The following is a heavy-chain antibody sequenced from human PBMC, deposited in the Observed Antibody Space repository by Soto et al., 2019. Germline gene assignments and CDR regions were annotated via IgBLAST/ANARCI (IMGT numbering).Heavy chain of an antibody. V-gene: IGHV4-39*01. CDR1: GGSISSSSYY. CDR2: IYYSGST. D-gene: IGHD3-10*01. J-gene: IGHJ4*02. Sequence: SETLSLTCTVSGGSISSSSYYWGWIRQPPGKGLEWIGSIYYSGSTYYNPSLKSRVTISVDTSKNQFSLKLSSVTAADTAVYYCARGQLLWFGEFWDYWGQGTLVTVSS. CDR3: ARGQLLWFGEFWDY.